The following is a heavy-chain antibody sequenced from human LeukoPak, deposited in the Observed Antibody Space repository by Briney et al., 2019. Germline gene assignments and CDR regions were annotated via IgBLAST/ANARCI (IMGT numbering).Heavy chain of an antibody. Sequence: PSETLSLTCAAYGGSFGGYYWSWIRQPPGKGLEWIGEINHSGSTNYNPSLKSRVTISVDTSKTQFSLQLSSVTAADTAVYYCARGSYYGSGRKKSPNYYYYGMDVWGKGTTVTVSS. D-gene: IGHD3-10*01. CDR2: INHSGST. V-gene: IGHV4-34*01. CDR1: GGSFGGYY. J-gene: IGHJ6*04. CDR3: ARGSYYGSGRKKSPNYYYYGMDV.